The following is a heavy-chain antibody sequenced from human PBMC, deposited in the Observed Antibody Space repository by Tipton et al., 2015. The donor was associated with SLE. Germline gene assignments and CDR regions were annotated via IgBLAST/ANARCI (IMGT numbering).Heavy chain of an antibody. CDR2: INYSGST. V-gene: IGHV4-59*01. CDR3: ARRRGSSWYEDYFDY. J-gene: IGHJ4*02. D-gene: IGHD6-13*01. Sequence: TLSLTCSVSGGFISDYYWSWIRQSPGKGLEWIAYINYSGSTNYNPSLKSRVTMSVDTSKNQFSLKLSSVTAADTAVYYCARRRGSSWYEDYFDYWGQGTLVTVSS. CDR1: GGFISDYY.